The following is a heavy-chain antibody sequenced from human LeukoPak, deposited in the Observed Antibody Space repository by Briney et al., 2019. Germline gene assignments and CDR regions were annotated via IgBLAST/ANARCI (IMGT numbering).Heavy chain of an antibody. V-gene: IGHV3-30*02. CDR2: IRYDVSNK. D-gene: IGHD3-10*01. J-gene: IGHJ4*02. CDR1: GVTFSSYG. CDR3: ATFTMVRGVLPAKGWLMPLFAY. Sequence: GGSLRLSCAASGVTFSSYGMHWGRQAPGKGLEWVAFIRYDVSNKYYAESVKGRVTISRDNSKNTLYLHMNSLRAEDTAVYYCATFTMVRGVLPAKGWLMPLFAYWGQGPLVTVSS.